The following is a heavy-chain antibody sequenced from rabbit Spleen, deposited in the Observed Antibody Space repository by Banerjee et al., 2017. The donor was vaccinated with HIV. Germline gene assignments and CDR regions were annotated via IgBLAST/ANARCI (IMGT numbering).Heavy chain of an antibody. J-gene: IGHJ6*01. CDR1: GFSFSSSDY. CDR3: ARDTGSSFSSYGMDL. V-gene: IGHV1S40*01. CDR2: IAGSSSDFT. D-gene: IGHD8-1*01. Sequence: QSLEESGGGLVQPEGSLALTCKASGFSFSSSDYICWVRQAPGKGLEWISCIAGSSSDFTYPPTWGKSRFPIPQTPSTPVALPMASLTVADTATYFCARDTGSSFSSYGMDLWGPGTLVTVS.